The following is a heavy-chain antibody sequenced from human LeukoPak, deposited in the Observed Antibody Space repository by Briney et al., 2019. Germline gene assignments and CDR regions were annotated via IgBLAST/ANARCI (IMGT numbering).Heavy chain of an antibody. J-gene: IGHJ6*04. CDR2: ISWNSDTI. Sequence: GRSLRLSCAASGFIFDDYAMHWVRQAPGKGLEWASGISWNSDTIGYADSVKGRFTISRDNAKNSLYLQMNSLRAEDTAVYYCAELGITMIGGVWGKGTTVTISS. D-gene: IGHD3-10*02. V-gene: IGHV3-9*01. CDR1: GFIFDDYA. CDR3: AELGITMIGGV.